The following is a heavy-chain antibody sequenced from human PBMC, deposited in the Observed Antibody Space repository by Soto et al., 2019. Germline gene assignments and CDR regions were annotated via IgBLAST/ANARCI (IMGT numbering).Heavy chain of an antibody. J-gene: IGHJ5*02. D-gene: IGHD2-2*01. Sequence: SETLSLTCTVSGGSISSSSYYWGWIRQPPGKGLEWIGSIYYSGSTYYNPSLKSRVTISVDTSKNQFSLKLSSVTAADTAVYYCARQEGEESVVLPAANSWFDPWGKGNLVTV. CDR3: ARQEGEESVVLPAANSWFDP. V-gene: IGHV4-39*01. CDR2: IYYSGST. CDR1: GGSISSSSYY.